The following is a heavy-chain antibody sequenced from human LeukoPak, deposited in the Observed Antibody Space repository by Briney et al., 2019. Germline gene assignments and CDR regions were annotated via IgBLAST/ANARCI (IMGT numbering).Heavy chain of an antibody. Sequence: SETLSLTCTVSGYSISSGYYWGWIRQPPGKGLEWIGSIYHSGSTYYNPSLKSRVTISVDTSKNQFSLKLSSVTAADTAVYYCARPVLGELSLIAFDYWGQGTLVTVSS. D-gene: IGHD3-16*02. V-gene: IGHV4-38-2*02. CDR2: IYHSGST. J-gene: IGHJ4*02. CDR3: ARPVLGELSLIAFDY. CDR1: GYSISSGYY.